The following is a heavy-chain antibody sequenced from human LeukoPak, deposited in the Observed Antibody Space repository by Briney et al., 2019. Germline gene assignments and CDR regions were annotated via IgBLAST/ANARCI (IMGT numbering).Heavy chain of an antibody. J-gene: IGHJ6*03. Sequence: PSETLSLTCTVSGYSISSGYYWGWIRQPPEKGLEWIGSIYHSGSTYYNPSLKSRVTISVDTSKNQFSLKLSSVTAADTAVYYCARTAAGSYYYYYYMDVWGNGTTVTVSS. CDR3: ARTAAGSYYYYYYMDV. D-gene: IGHD6-13*01. CDR2: IYHSGST. V-gene: IGHV4-38-2*02. CDR1: GYSISSGYY.